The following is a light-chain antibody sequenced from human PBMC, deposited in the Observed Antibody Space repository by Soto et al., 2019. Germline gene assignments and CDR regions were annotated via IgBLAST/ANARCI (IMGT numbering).Light chain of an antibody. J-gene: IGKJ4*01. CDR1: QSVSSY. Sequence: EIVLTQSPATLPLSPGERATLSCRASQSVSSYLAWYQQKPGQAPRLLIYDASNRATGIPARFSGSGSGTDFTLTISSPEPEDFAVYYCQQGSNWPPLTFGGGTKVEIK. CDR2: DAS. V-gene: IGKV3-11*01. CDR3: QQGSNWPPLT.